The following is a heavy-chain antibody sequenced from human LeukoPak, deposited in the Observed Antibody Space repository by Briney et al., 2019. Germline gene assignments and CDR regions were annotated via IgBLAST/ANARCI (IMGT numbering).Heavy chain of an antibody. D-gene: IGHD1-26*01. CDR2: IKSKTDGGTT. Sequence: GGSLRPSCAASGFTFSNAWMSWVRQAPGKGLEWVGRIKSKTDGGTTDYAAPVKGRFTISRDDSKNTLYLQMNSLKTEDTAVYYCTTDSGSYLGSAFDIWGQGTMVTVSS. V-gene: IGHV3-15*01. J-gene: IGHJ3*02. CDR1: GFTFSNAW. CDR3: TTDSGSYLGSAFDI.